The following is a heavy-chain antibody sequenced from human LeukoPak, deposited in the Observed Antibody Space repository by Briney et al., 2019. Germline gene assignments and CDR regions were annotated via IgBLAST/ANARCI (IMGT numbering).Heavy chain of an antibody. Sequence: GGSLRLSCAASGFTFSSYGMHWVRQAPGKGLEWVSGISGSGVSAYYADSVKGRFTISRDNAKNSLYLQMNSLRAEDTAVYYCARDPEMATIGASFYYYYYYMDVWGKGTTVTVSS. V-gene: IGHV3-48*01. CDR3: ARDPEMATIGASFYYYYYYMDV. CDR1: GFTFSSYG. CDR2: ISGSGVSA. D-gene: IGHD5-24*01. J-gene: IGHJ6*03.